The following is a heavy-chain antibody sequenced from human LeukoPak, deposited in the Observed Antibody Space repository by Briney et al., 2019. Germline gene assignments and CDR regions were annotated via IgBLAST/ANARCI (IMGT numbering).Heavy chain of an antibody. CDR1: GFTFSNYG. V-gene: IGHV3-23*01. J-gene: IGHJ3*02. Sequence: GGTLRLSCAASGFTFSNYGMSWVRQAPGKGLEWVSGLSGSGGSTYYADSVRGRFTISRDNAKNSLYLQMNTLRAEDTAVYYCAGRSSWYDAFDIWGQGTMVTVSS. CDR3: AGRSSWYDAFDI. D-gene: IGHD6-13*01. CDR2: LSGSGGST.